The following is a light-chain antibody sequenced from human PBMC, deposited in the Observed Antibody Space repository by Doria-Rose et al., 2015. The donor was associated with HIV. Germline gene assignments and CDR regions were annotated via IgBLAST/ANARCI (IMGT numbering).Light chain of an antibody. J-gene: IGKJ1*01. CDR3: HQYGTSWT. Sequence: TQSPGTLSLSPGERATLSCRASQSFSSTYLAWYQQKPGQAPSLLIYVGSTRATSIPDRFSASGSGTDFTLTINRLEPEDFALYYCHQYGTSWTFGQGTKVEI. CDR2: VGS. V-gene: IGKV3-20*01. CDR1: QSFSSTY.